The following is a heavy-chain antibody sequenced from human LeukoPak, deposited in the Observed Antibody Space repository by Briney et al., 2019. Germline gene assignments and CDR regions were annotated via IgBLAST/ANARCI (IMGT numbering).Heavy chain of an antibody. V-gene: IGHV3-11*03. CDR2: ISSSSSYT. D-gene: IGHD4-17*01. Sequence: GGSLRLSCAASGFAFSDYYMSWIRQAPGRGLEWASYISSSSSYTKYADSVEGRFTISRDNAKNSLYLQMNSLRAEDTAVYYCARTLIGDGPADYWGQGTLVTVSS. CDR1: GFAFSDYY. J-gene: IGHJ4*02. CDR3: ARTLIGDGPADY.